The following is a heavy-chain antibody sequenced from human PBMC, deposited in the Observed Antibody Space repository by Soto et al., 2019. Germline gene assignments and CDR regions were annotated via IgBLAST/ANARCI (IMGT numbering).Heavy chain of an antibody. V-gene: IGHV4-39*01. CDR1: GGSMSSSSYY. Sequence: PSEPLSLPCTVSGGSMSSSSYYWGWICQPPGKGLEWIADMYFSGFYSGSTSYNPSLKSRVTISVDTSKNQFSLQVSSVTAADTAVYYCARGFYILSFGFCLDYWGQGTLVTVCS. CDR3: ARGFYILSFGFCLDY. D-gene: IGHD3-9*01. J-gene: IGHJ4*02. CDR2: MYFSGFYSGST.